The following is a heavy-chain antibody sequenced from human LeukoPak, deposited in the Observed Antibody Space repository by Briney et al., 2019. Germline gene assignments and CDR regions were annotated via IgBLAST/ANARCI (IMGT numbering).Heavy chain of an antibody. Sequence: SQTLSLTCTVSGGSISSGGYYWSWIRQHPGKGLEWIGYIYYSGSTYYNPSLKSRVTISVDTSKNQFSLKLSSVTAADTAVYYCARGFRYCSGGSCYYYYYYGMDVWGQGTTVTVSS. V-gene: IGHV4-31*03. CDR3: ARGFRYCSGGSCYYYYYYGMDV. CDR2: IYYSGST. J-gene: IGHJ6*02. D-gene: IGHD2-15*01. CDR1: GGSISSGGYY.